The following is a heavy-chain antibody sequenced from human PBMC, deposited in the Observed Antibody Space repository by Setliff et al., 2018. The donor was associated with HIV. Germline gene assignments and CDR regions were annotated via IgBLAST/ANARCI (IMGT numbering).Heavy chain of an antibody. V-gene: IGHV1-3*01. CDR1: GYTFTSYA. CDR3: ARGSLWFGKLHSDY. CDR2: INAGTGNT. J-gene: IGHJ4*02. D-gene: IGHD3-10*01. Sequence: GASVKVSCKASGYTFTSYAMHWVRQAPGQRLEWMGWINAGTGNTKYSQNFQGRVTFSRDTSASTAYMELSSLRSEDTAVYYCARGSLWFGKLHSDYWGQGTLVTVSS.